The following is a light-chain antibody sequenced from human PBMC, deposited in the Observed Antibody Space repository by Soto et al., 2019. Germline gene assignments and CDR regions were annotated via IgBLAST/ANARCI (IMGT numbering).Light chain of an antibody. J-gene: IGLJ2*01. CDR3: SSYTSSITRV. CDR1: SSDVGGYNY. Sequence: QSALTQPASVSGSPGQSITISCTGTSSDVGGYNYVSWDQQHPGKAPKLIIYEVSNRPSGVSNRFSGSKSGNTASLTISGLQAEDEADYYCSSYTSSITRVFGGGTELTVL. CDR2: EVS. V-gene: IGLV2-14*01.